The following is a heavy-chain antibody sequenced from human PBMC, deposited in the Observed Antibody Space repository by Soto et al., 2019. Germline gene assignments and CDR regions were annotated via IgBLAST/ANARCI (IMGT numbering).Heavy chain of an antibody. J-gene: IGHJ5*02. V-gene: IGHV3-7*01. CDR3: VVVSRAGS. CDR1: GFHFSSYW. D-gene: IGHD6-19*01. CDR2: IKEDGSDK. Sequence: EVQLVDSGGGLVQPGGSLRLSCVASGFHFSSYWMSWVRQAPGKGLEWVANIKEDGSDKYYVDSVKGRFTVSRDNAKNSLYLQMNSLGVEDTAVYYCVVVSRAGSWGQGTLVTVSS.